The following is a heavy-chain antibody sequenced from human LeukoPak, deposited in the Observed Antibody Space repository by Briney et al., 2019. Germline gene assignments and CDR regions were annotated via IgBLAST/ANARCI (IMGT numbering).Heavy chain of an antibody. Sequence: GGSLRLSCAASGFTFSSYAMSRVRQAPGKGLEWVSSISGSGGSTYYADSVKGRFTISRDNSKSTLYLQMTSLRADDTAVYYCAKGRQPYFFDYWGQGTLVTVSS. CDR2: ISGSGGST. CDR3: AKGRQPYFFDY. D-gene: IGHD6-13*01. J-gene: IGHJ4*02. V-gene: IGHV3-23*01. CDR1: GFTFSSYA.